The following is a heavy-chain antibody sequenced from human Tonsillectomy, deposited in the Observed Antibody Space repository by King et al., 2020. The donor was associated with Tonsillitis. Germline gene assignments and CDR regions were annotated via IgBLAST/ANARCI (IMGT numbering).Heavy chain of an antibody. D-gene: IGHD6-19*01. CDR2: ISFDGSNK. CDR1: GFTFSTYA. V-gene: IGHV3-30-3*01. Sequence: QLVQSGGGVVQPGRSLRLSCAASGFTFSTYAMHWVRQAPGKGLEWVAVISFDGSNKYYADSVKGRFTISRDTSKNPLYLQMNSLRAEDTAVYYLARGSSGWEYWYFDLWGRGTLVTVSS. CDR3: ARGSSGWEYWYFDL. J-gene: IGHJ2*01.